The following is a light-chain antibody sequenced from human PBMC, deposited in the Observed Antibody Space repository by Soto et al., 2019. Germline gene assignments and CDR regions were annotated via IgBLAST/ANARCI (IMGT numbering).Light chain of an antibody. CDR1: QSVFYNSDNKNF. CDR3: QQYYATPYT. CDR2: WAS. V-gene: IGKV4-1*01. J-gene: IGKJ2*01. Sequence: DIVMTQSPDSLTASLGERATINCKSSQSVFYNSDNKNFLAWYQQRPGQPPKLLISWASTRESGVPDRFSGSGSGTDFTLTISSPQAEDVAVYYCQQYYATPYTFGQGTKLQIK.